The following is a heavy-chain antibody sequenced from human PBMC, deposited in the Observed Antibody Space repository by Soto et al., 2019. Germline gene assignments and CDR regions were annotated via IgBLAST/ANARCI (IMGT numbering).Heavy chain of an antibody. CDR1: GVTFSSFA. J-gene: IGHJ5*02. D-gene: IGHD1-26*01. CDR3: ARDSTGTYLRNIMFDL. V-gene: IGHV1-69*13. CDR2: VVPMFGTT. Sequence: SGKVSCKASGVTFSSFAISWVRLAPGQGLEWMGGVVPMFGTTHYAQKFQGRVTIIADESTSTANMELSSLTPEDTAVYYCARDSTGTYLRNIMFDLWGQGTLVTVYS.